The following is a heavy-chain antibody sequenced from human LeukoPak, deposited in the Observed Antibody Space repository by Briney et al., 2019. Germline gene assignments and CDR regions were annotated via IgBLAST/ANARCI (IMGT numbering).Heavy chain of an antibody. CDR1: GYTFTSYD. V-gene: IGHV1-8*01. D-gene: IGHD1-26*01. CDR2: MSPNSGNT. J-gene: IGHJ4*02. CDR3: ARFGSGSYDFDY. Sequence: ASVKVSCKASGYTFTSYDINWVRQATGQGREWMGWMSPNSGNTGYAQKFQGRVTMTRNTSISTAYMELSSLRSEDTAVYYCARFGSGSYDFDYWGQGTLVTVSS.